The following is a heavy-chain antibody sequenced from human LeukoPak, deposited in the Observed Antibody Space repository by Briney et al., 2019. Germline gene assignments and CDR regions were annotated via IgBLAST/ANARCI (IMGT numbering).Heavy chain of an antibody. J-gene: IGHJ5*02. D-gene: IGHD2-2*01. CDR1: GGSISSSSYY. CDR2: IYYSGST. Sequence: SETLSLTCTVSGGSISSSSYYWGWIRQPPGKGLEWIGSIYYSGSTYYNPSLKSRVTISVDTSKNQFSLKLSSVTAADTAVYYCASYIVVFPGWFDPWGQGTLVTVSS. CDR3: ASYIVVFPGWFDP. V-gene: IGHV4-39*01.